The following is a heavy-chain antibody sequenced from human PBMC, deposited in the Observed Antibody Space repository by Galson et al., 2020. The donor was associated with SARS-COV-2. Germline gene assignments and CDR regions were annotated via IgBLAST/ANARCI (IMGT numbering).Heavy chain of an antibody. D-gene: IGHD3-3*01. Sequence: SETLSLTCTVSGGSISSGGYYWSWIRQHTGKGLEWIGYSYYSGSTYYNPSLKRRFTISVDTSKNQFSLKLSSVTAADTAVYYCARSQGRITIFGVVIGAFDIWGQGTMVTVSS. V-gene: IGHV4-31*03. CDR1: GGSISSGGYY. CDR2: SYYSGST. J-gene: IGHJ3*02. CDR3: ARSQGRITIFGVVIGAFDI.